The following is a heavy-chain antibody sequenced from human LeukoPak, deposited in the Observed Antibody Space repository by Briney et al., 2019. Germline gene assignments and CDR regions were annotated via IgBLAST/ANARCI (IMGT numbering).Heavy chain of an antibody. J-gene: IGHJ5*02. Sequence: GASLQISCKGSGYSFTSYWIGWVRQLPGKGLEWMGIIYPGDSDTRYSPSFQGQVTISADKSISTAYLQWSSPKASDTAMYYCARSLGNWFDPWGQGTLVTVSS. CDR1: GYSFTSYW. CDR2: IYPGDSDT. CDR3: ARSLGNWFDP. V-gene: IGHV5-51*01.